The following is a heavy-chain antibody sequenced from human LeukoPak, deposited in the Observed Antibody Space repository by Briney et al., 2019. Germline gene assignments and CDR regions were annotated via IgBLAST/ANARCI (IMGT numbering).Heavy chain of an antibody. CDR2: INQDGTEK. J-gene: IGHJ6*04. D-gene: IGHD3-10*02. Sequence: GGSLRLSCAASGFPFSTYWMSWVRQAPGKGLEWVANINQDGTEKYYVDSVKGRFTISRDNAKNSLYLQMNGLRAEDTAVYYCAELGITMIGGVWGKGTTVTISS. V-gene: IGHV3-7*01. CDR3: AELGITMIGGV. CDR1: GFPFSTYW.